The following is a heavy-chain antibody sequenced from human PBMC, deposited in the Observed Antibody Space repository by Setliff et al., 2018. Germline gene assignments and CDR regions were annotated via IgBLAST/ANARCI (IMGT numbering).Heavy chain of an antibody. D-gene: IGHD5-18*01. CDR2: IKRDGREI. CDR3: ASGHRYGYLFEY. Sequence: GSLRLSCAASGFSFSSAWMNWVRQAPGKGLEWVANIKRDGREIYYVDSVKGRFTISRDNAKNSLYLQMNSLRAEDTAVYYCASGHRYGYLFEYWGQGTLVTVSS. V-gene: IGHV3-7*03. J-gene: IGHJ4*02. CDR1: GFSFSSAW.